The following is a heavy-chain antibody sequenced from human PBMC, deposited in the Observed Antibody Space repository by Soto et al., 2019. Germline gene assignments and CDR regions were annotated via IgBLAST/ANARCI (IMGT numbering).Heavy chain of an antibody. D-gene: IGHD6-6*01. J-gene: IGHJ5*02. CDR1: GGSISSGDYY. Sequence: ALSLTCTVSGGSISSGDYYWSWVRQHPGKDLEWIGYIYYTGSTYYNPSLNSRLTISVDTSKNQFSLKLSSVTAADTAVYYCARDLTSKAARPTNWFDPWGQGTLVTVSS. CDR3: ARDLTSKAARPTNWFDP. CDR2: IYYTGST. V-gene: IGHV4-31*03.